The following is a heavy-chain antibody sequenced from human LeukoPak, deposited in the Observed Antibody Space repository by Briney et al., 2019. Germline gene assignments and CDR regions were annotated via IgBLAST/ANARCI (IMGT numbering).Heavy chain of an antibody. CDR1: GYTFTSYD. V-gene: IGHV1-8*01. Sequence: RGASVKVSCKASGYTFTSYDINWVRQATGQGLEWMGWMNPNSGNTGYAQKFQGRVTMTRNTSISTAYMELSSLRSEDTAVYYCAREGIAAEGLFDYWGQGTLVTVSS. CDR2: MNPNSGNT. CDR3: AREGIAAEGLFDY. J-gene: IGHJ4*02. D-gene: IGHD6-13*01.